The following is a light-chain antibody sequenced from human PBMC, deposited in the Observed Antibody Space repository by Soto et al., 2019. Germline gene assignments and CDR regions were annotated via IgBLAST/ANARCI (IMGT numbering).Light chain of an antibody. CDR2: GAS. CDR3: QQYGSSGT. CDR1: QSVSNNY. J-gene: IGKJ1*01. V-gene: IGKV3-20*01. Sequence: SPGPLSLKERERATLTRRASQSVSNNYLAWYQQKPGQAPRLLIYGASNRATGIPDRFSGSGSGTDFTLTISRLEPEDFAVYYCQQYGSSGTFGQGTKVDI.